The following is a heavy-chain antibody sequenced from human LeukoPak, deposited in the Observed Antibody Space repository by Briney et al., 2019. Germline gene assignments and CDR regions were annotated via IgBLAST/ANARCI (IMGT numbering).Heavy chain of an antibody. D-gene: IGHD5-18*01. CDR2: IYNDGST. Sequence: GGSLRLSCAASGFTVSSNYMSWVRQAPGKGLEWVSVIYNDGSTYYTDSVKGRFTISRDNSKNTLYLQMNSLRAEDTAVYYCARDLDLRQLDPWGQGTLVTVSS. CDR1: GFTVSSNY. CDR3: ARDLDLRQLDP. V-gene: IGHV3-66*02. J-gene: IGHJ5*02.